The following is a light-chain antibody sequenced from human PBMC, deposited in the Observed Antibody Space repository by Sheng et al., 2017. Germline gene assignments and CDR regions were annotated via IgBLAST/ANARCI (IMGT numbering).Light chain of an antibody. CDR2: EVS. CDR3: ATWDDSLSGWV. J-gene: IGLJ3*02. V-gene: IGLV2-8*01. CDR1: SSDVGGYNY. Sequence: QSALTQPPSASGSPGQSVTISCTGTSSDVGGYNYVSWYQQHPGKAPRLMLYEVSRRPSGVPDRFSGSKSGTSASLAISGLRSEDEADYYCATWDDSLSGWVFGGGTKLTVL.